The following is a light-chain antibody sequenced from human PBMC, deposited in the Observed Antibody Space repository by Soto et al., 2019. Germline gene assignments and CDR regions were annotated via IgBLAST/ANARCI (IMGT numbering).Light chain of an antibody. CDR1: QSVSNNY. Sequence: EIVLTQSPGTLSLSPGERATLSCRASQSVSNNYLAWYQQKPGQAPRLLIYGASNRATGIPDRFSGSGSGTDFTLTVSSLEPEDFALYYCQQRSNRITFGQGTRLEN. CDR3: QQRSNRIT. CDR2: GAS. V-gene: IGKV3D-20*02. J-gene: IGKJ5*01.